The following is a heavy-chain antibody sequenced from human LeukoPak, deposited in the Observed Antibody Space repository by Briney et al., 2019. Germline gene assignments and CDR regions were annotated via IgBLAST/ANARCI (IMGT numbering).Heavy chain of an antibody. CDR3: ARDRGEYEWDV. CDR1: GFTVSSNY. V-gene: IGHV3-53*01. J-gene: IGHJ6*04. Sequence: PGGSLRLSCAASGFTVSSNYMSWVRQAPGKGLEWDSVIYSGGSTYYADSVKGRFTISRDNSKNTLYLQMNSLRAEDTAVYYCARDRGEYEWDVWGKGTTVTVSS. CDR2: IYSGGST. D-gene: IGHD2-2*01.